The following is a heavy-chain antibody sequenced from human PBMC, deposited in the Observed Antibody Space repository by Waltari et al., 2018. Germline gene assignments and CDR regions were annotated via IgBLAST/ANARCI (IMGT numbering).Heavy chain of an antibody. V-gene: IGHV3-30-3*01. CDR2: ISYDGSNE. CDR1: GFTFGSYA. J-gene: IGHJ4*02. CDR3: ARASGGGTNFLIDY. D-gene: IGHD1-7*01. Sequence: QVLLVESGGGVVQPGRSMRLSCAASGFTFGSYAMHWVRQAPGKGLEWVGVISYDGSNEYCADSVKGRFTISRDNSKNTLYLQMNNLRTEDTAVYYCARASGGGTNFLIDYWGQGTLVTVSS.